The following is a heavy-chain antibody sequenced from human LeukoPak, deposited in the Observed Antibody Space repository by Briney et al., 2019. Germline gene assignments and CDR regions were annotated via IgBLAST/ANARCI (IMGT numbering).Heavy chain of an antibody. Sequence: SETLSLTCTVSGYSISSGYYWGWIRQPPGKGLEWIGSIYHSGSTYYNPSLKSRVTISVDTSKNQFFLKLSSVTAADTAVYYCARRAYDSSGYYWDYWGQGTLVTVSS. D-gene: IGHD3-22*01. CDR2: IYHSGST. V-gene: IGHV4-38-2*02. J-gene: IGHJ4*02. CDR1: GYSISSGYY. CDR3: ARRAYDSSGYYWDY.